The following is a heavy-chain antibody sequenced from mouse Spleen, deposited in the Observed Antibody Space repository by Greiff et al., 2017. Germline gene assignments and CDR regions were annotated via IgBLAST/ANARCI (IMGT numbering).Heavy chain of an antibody. CDR3: NFYYGKQELGDY. CDR1: GFNIKDYY. V-gene: IGHV14-4*02. CDR2: IDPENGDT. J-gene: IGHJ2*01. D-gene: IGHD2-1*01. Sequence: VQLQQSGAELVRSGASVKLSCTASGFNIKDYYMHWVKQRPEQGLEWIGWIDPENGDTEYAPKFQGKATMTADTSSNTAYLQLSSLTSEDTAVYYCNFYYGKQELGDYWGQGTTLTVSS.